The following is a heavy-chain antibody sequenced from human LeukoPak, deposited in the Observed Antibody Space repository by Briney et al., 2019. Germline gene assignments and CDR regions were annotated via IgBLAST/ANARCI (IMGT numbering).Heavy chain of an antibody. CDR2: INPNSGGT. D-gene: IGHD1-26*01. CDR3: ARGWSGSYYSHYYYYMDV. J-gene: IGHJ6*03. V-gene: IGHV1-2*02. Sequence: SVKVSCKVSGYTFTGYYMHWVRHAPGQGLEWMGWINPNSGGTNYAQTFQGRVTMTRDTSISTAYMELSRLRSDDTAVYYCARGWSGSYYSHYYYYMDVWGKGTTVTVSS. CDR1: GYTFTGYY.